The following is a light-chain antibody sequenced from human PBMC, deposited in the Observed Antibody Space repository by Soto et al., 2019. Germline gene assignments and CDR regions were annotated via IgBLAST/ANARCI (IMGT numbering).Light chain of an antibody. J-gene: IGKJ3*01. CDR3: QPYNSFPLT. Sequence: DIQMTQSPSTLSASVGDRVTITCRASQFMSVWLAWYQQKPGTAPKLLIYKASSLESGVPTRFSGSGSGTEFTLTISSLQPDDSETYYCQPYNSFPLTFGRGTKVDIX. CDR1: QFMSVW. CDR2: KAS. V-gene: IGKV1-5*03.